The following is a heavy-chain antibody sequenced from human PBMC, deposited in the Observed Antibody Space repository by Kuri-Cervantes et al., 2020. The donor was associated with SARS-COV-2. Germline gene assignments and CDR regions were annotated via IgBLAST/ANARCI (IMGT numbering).Heavy chain of an antibody. V-gene: IGHV3-7*01. CDR1: GFTFSSYW. Sequence: GESLKISCAASGFTFSSYWMSWVRQAPGKGLEWVASINQDGSEKYYVDYVKGRFTISRDTDKNTLYLQMNSLRAEDTAVYYCARGKDIVVVPAAIRYYYYYYMDVWGKGTTVTVSS. J-gene: IGHJ6*03. D-gene: IGHD2-2*02. CDR3: ARGKDIVVVPAAIRYYYYYYMDV. CDR2: INQDGSEK.